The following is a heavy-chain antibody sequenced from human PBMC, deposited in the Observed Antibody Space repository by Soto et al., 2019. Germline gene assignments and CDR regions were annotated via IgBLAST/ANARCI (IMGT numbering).Heavy chain of an antibody. J-gene: IGHJ5*02. Sequence: GGSLRLSCAASGFTFSSYAMHWVRQAPGKGLEWVAVISYDGSNKYYADSVKGRFTISRDNSKNTLYLQMNSLRAEDTAVYYCARDGGRIVGAHNWFDPWGQGTLVTVSS. D-gene: IGHD1-26*01. CDR3: ARDGGRIVGAHNWFDP. CDR2: ISYDGSNK. CDR1: GFTFSSYA. V-gene: IGHV3-30-3*01.